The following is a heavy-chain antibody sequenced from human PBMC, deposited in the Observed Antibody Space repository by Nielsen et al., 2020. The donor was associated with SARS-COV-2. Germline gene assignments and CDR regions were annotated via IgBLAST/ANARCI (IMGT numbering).Heavy chain of an antibody. V-gene: IGHV1-46*01. D-gene: IGHD3-22*01. J-gene: IGHJ5*02. CDR3: ARGPYYYDSSGYWFDP. Sequence: ASVKVSCKASGYTFTSYYMHWVRQAPGQGLEWMGIINPSGGSTSYAQKFQGRVTMTRDTSTSTVYMELSSLRSEDTAVYYCARGPYYYDSSGYWFDPWGQGTLVTVSS. CDR1: GYTFTSYY. CDR2: INPSGGST.